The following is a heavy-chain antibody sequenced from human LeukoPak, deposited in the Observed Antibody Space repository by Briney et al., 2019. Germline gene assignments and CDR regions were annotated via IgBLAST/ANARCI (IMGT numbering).Heavy chain of an antibody. CDR1: GYTFTGYY. CDR3: ARVGEIAVTGGHFDY. Sequence: ASVKIFCKASGYTFTGYYLHWVRQEPGQGLEWMGWINPNSGGTKYGQKFQGRVTMTRDTSITTVYMELSRLRSDDTAVYYCARVGEIAVTGGHFDYWGQGTLVTASS. D-gene: IGHD6-19*01. J-gene: IGHJ4*02. CDR2: INPNSGGT. V-gene: IGHV1-2*02.